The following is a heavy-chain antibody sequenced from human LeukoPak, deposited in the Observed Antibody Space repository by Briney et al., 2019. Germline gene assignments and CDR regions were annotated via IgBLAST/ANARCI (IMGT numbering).Heavy chain of an antibody. D-gene: IGHD4-17*01. CDR1: GGSISSGGYY. Sequence: PSETLSLTCTVSGGSISSGGYYWSWIRQHPGKGLEWIGYIHYSGSTYYNPSLKSRVTISVDTSKNQFSLKLSSVTAADTAVYYCARGGHDYGDYWGQGTLVTVSS. CDR2: IHYSGST. V-gene: IGHV4-31*03. CDR3: ARGGHDYGDY. J-gene: IGHJ4*02.